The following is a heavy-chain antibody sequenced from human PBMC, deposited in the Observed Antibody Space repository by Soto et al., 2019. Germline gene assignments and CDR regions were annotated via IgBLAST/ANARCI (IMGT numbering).Heavy chain of an antibody. V-gene: IGHV3-23*01. CDR2: ISGSGGST. Sequence: LRLSCAASGFTFSSYAMSWVRQAPGKGLEWVSAISGSGGSTYYADSVKGRFTISRDNSKNTLYLQMNSLRAEDTAVYYCAKGGGGSYGYYYYGMDVWGQGTTVTVSS. CDR1: GFTFSSYA. CDR3: AKGGGGSYGYYYYGMDV. D-gene: IGHD1-26*01. J-gene: IGHJ6*02.